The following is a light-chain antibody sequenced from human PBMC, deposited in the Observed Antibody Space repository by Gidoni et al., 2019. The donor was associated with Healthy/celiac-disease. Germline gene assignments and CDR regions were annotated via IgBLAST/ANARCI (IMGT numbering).Light chain of an antibody. CDR1: QSVSSY. CDR3: QQRSNLRPT. V-gene: IGKV3-11*01. J-gene: IGKJ5*01. Sequence: EIALTQSPATLSLSPGERPTLSCRSSQSVSSYLSCDQQEPGQAPRLLIDDASNMATGIPARFSGSGSGTDFTLTISRLEPEDVAVYYYQQRSNLRPTFGQGTRLEIK. CDR2: DAS.